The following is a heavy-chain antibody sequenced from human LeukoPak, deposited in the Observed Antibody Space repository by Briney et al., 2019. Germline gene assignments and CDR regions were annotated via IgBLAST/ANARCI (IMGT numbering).Heavy chain of an antibody. CDR3: ARDVRYASGWSTPES. V-gene: IGHV4-4*07. Sequence: SETLSLTCTVSGGSIINHYWSWIRQPARKGLEWIGRIYSSGSANYSPSLKSRVSMSIDTSNNHFSLNLTSVTAADTALYFCARDVRYASGWSTPESWGQGTLVTVSS. J-gene: IGHJ5*02. CDR2: IYSSGSA. CDR1: GGSIINHY. D-gene: IGHD6-19*01.